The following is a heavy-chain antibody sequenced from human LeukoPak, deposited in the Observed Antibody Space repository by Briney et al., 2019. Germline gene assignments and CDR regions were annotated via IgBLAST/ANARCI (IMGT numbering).Heavy chain of an antibody. J-gene: IGHJ4*02. CDR2: IYYSGST. D-gene: IGHD2-2*01. V-gene: IGHV4-39*07. Sequence: SETLSLTCTVSGGSISSSSYYWGWIRQPPGKGLEWIGSIYYSGSTYYNPSLKSRVTISVDTSKNQFSLKLSSVTAADTAVYYCARVPISRVPAAYFDYWGQGTLVTVSS. CDR3: ARVPISRVPAAYFDY. CDR1: GGSISSSSYY.